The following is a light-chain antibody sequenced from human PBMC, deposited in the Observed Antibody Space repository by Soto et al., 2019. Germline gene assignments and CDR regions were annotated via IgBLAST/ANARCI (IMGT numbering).Light chain of an antibody. CDR2: GAS. CDR3: QHYNNWPRT. CDR1: QSVSSN. V-gene: IGKV3-15*01. Sequence: EIVMTQSPATRSVSPGERATLSCRASQSVSSNLAWYQQKPGQAPRLLIYGASTRATGIPARFSGSGSGTECTLTISSLQSEDFAVYYCQHYNNWPRTFGQGTKVEIK. J-gene: IGKJ1*01.